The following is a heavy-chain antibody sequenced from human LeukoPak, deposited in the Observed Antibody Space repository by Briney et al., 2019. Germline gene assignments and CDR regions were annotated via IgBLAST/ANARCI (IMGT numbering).Heavy chain of an antibody. D-gene: IGHD5-24*01. CDR3: ARGRRDGYNLEYFDK. CDR1: GGSISSSSYY. J-gene: IGHJ4*02. Sequence: ETLSLTCTVSGGSISSSSYYWGWIRQPPGKGLQWIGSFYYSGSTYYNPSLKSRVTIYVDTSKNQFSLKLSSVTAADAAVYYCARGRRDGYNLEYFDKWGQGTLVTVSS. V-gene: IGHV4-39*01. CDR2: FYYSGST.